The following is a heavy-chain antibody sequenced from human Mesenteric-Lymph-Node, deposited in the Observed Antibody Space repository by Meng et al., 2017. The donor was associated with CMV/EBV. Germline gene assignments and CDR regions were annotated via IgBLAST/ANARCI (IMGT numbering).Heavy chain of an antibody. D-gene: IGHD4-23*01. CDR2: ISSDGGIT. CDR3: ATGGLDI. V-gene: IGHV3-64*02. CDR1: GFTFSSYA. Sequence: GESLKISCAASGFTFSSYAMSWVRQAPGKGLEWVSAISSDGGITFYADSVKGRFTISRDNSENTVYLQMGSLTTEDMAVYYCATGGLDIWGQGTMVTVSS. J-gene: IGHJ3*02.